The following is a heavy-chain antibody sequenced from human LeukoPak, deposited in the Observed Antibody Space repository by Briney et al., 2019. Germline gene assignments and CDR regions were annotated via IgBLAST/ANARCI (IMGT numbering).Heavy chain of an antibody. CDR2: IWYDGSNK. Sequence: PGGSLRLSCAASGFTFSSYGMHWVRQAPGKGLEWVAVIWYDGSNKYYADSVKGRFTISRDNSKNTLYLQMNSLRAEDTAVYYCARDQMHIVVVTAIDYWGQGTPVTVSS. CDR3: ARDQMHIVVVTAIDY. CDR1: GFTFSSYG. V-gene: IGHV3-33*01. D-gene: IGHD2-21*02. J-gene: IGHJ4*02.